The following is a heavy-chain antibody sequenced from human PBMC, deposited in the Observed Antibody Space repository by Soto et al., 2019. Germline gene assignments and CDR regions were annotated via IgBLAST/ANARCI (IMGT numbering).Heavy chain of an antibody. CDR1: GDSITSGTNF. V-gene: IGHV4-30-4*01. Sequence: PSETLSLTCTVSGDSITSGTNFWSWIRQPPGKGLEWMGFIHHSGTTFYNPSLKSRVMISGDTSENQISLKMTSLTAADTAVYYCARARGXCTGPSCSVFYFYGLDVWGQGTKVTVSS. D-gene: IGHD2-2*01. CDR3: ARARGXCTGPSCSVFYFYGLDV. J-gene: IGHJ6*02. CDR2: IHHSGTT.